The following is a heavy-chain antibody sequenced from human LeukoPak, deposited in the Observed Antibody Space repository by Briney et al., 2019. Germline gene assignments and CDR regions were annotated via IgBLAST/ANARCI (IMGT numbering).Heavy chain of an antibody. Sequence: GGSLRLSCAASGFTFSNFAMTWVRQATGKGLEWVSSIVGSSSTYYADSLKGRFTISRDNAKNSLYLQMNSLRAEDTAVYYCARIGAGSSRDYWGQGTLVTVSS. J-gene: IGHJ4*02. CDR1: GFTFSNFA. CDR3: ARIGAGSSRDY. CDR2: IVGSSST. V-gene: IGHV3-21*01. D-gene: IGHD6-13*01.